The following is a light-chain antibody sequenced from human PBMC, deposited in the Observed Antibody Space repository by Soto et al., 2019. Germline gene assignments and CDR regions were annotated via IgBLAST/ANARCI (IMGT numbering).Light chain of an antibody. CDR1: SSDVGGFNY. CDR3: SSYTTSSSRV. CDR2: EVT. V-gene: IGLV2-14*01. J-gene: IGLJ2*01. Sequence: QSALTQPASVSGSPGQSITISCTGTSSDVGGFNYVSLYQQHPGKAPKLLIFEVTNRPSGVSYRFSGSNSGNTASLTISGLQADDEADYYCSSYTTSSSRVFGGGTKLTVL.